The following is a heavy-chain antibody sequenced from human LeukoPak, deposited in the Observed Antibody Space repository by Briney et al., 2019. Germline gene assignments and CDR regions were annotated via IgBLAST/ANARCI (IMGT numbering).Heavy chain of an antibody. Sequence: GGSLRLSCAVSGITLSNYGMSSVRQAPGKGLEWVSGISGSGGNTYYAGSVKGRFTISRDNSKKTLYLQMNSLRAEDTAVYFCAKRGVVIRVILVGFHKEAYYFDSWGQGALVTVSS. D-gene: IGHD3-22*01. CDR1: GITLSNYG. CDR3: AKRGVVIRVILVGFHKEAYYFDS. J-gene: IGHJ4*02. CDR2: ISGSGGNT. V-gene: IGHV3-23*01.